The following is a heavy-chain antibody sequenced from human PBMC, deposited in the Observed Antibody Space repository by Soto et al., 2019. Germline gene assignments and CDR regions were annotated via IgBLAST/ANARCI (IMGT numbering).Heavy chain of an antibody. CDR2: MNPNSGNT. J-gene: IGHJ4*02. Sequence: ASVKVSCKASGYTFTSYDINWVRQATGQGLEWMGWMNPNSGNTGYAQKFQGRVTMTRNTSISTAYMELSSLRSEDTAVYYCARDYSSSIRDDYWGQGTLVTVSS. CDR1: GYTFTSYD. V-gene: IGHV1-8*01. CDR3: ARDYSSSIRDDY. D-gene: IGHD6-6*01.